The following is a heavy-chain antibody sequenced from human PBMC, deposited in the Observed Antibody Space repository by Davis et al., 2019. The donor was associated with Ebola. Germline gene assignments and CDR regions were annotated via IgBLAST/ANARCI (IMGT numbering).Heavy chain of an antibody. V-gene: IGHV1-18*01. CDR1: GYPFARYG. CDR2: VSAFSGKT. Sequence: ASVKVSCKSSGYPFARYGISWVRQAPGQGLEWVAYVSAFSGKTNFAQKIQGRVTLTTDPSTSTAFLELSSLRSDDTAVYYCARDGDYDLLTGHWIPFDYWGQGTLVTVSS. D-gene: IGHD3-9*01. J-gene: IGHJ4*02. CDR3: ARDGDYDLLTGHWIPFDY.